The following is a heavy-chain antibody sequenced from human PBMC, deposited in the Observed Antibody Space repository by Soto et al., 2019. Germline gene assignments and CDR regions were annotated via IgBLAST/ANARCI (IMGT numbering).Heavy chain of an antibody. Sequence: QVQLVQSGAEVKKPGASLRVSCETSGGTSTIYTITWVRHAPGQGLQWMGRIVPTLRITNYAQEFQGRLTITADSSTSTAHIELTSLTSEDTAVYSCATDKYGAGRVGVHSWGQGTLVTVSS. D-gene: IGHD1-26*01. V-gene: IGHV1-69*08. CDR3: ATDKYGAGRVGVHS. CDR2: IVPTLRIT. J-gene: IGHJ5*02. CDR1: GGTSTIYT.